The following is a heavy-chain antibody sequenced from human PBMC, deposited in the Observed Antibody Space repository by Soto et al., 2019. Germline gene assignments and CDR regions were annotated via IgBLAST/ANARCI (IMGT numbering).Heavy chain of an antibody. Sequence: ASVKVSCKASGYTFTGYYIHWVRQAPGQGPEWMGWINPNNGDTNYAQKFQGRVTMTRDTSTSTAYMELSSLTFDDTAVYYCARHSGYDYVFDYWGQGTLVTVS. V-gene: IGHV1-2*02. CDR1: GYTFTGYY. CDR2: INPNNGDT. CDR3: ARHSGYDYVFDY. J-gene: IGHJ4*02. D-gene: IGHD5-12*01.